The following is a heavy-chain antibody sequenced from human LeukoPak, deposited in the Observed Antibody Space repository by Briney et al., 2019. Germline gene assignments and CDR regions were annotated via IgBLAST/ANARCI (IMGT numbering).Heavy chain of an antibody. Sequence: PSATLFLTGGVSGGSFTYNFWGWIRPIPGEGLEGIGEVNHRGTINYNPSLKSRVAISVDTSKNQFSLKLSSVTAADTAVYYCARLHLWPENWFDSWGPGSLVTVTS. CDR3: ARLHLWPENWFDS. J-gene: IGHJ5*01. D-gene: IGHD3-10*01. CDR1: GGSFTYNF. V-gene: IGHV4-34*01. CDR2: VNHRGTI.